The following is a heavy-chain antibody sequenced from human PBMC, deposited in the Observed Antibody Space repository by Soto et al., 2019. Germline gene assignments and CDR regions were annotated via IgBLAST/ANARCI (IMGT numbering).Heavy chain of an antibody. V-gene: IGHV1-8*01. CDR2: MNPNSGNT. Sequence: GASVKVSCKASGYTFTSYDINWVRQATGQGLEWMGWMNPNSGNTGYAQKFQGRVTMTRNTSISTAYMELSSLRSEDTAVYYCARSSSGNYYYYYYYMDVCGKGTTVTVSS. D-gene: IGHD6-19*01. CDR1: GYTFTSYD. J-gene: IGHJ6*03. CDR3: ARSSSGNYYYYYYYMDV.